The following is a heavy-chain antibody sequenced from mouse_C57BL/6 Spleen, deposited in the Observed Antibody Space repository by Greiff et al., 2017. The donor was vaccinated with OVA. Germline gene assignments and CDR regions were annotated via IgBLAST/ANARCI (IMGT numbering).Heavy chain of an antibody. CDR1: GYTFTSYW. CDR3: ARGGSPWYFDV. J-gene: IGHJ1*03. D-gene: IGHD1-1*02. CDR2: IDPSDSYT. V-gene: IGHV1-50*01. Sequence: QVHVKQPGAELVKPGASVKLSCKASGYTFTSYWMQWVKQRPGQGLEWIGEIDPSDSYTNYNQKFKGKATLTVDTSSSTAYMQLSSLTSEDSAVYYCARGGSPWYFDVWGTGTTVTVSS.